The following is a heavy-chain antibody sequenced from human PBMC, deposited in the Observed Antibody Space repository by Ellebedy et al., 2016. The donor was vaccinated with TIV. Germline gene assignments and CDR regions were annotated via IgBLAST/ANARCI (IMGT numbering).Heavy chain of an antibody. D-gene: IGHD3-10*01. J-gene: IGHJ4*02. CDR2: ISSSVTTV. Sequence: PSETLSLTCTVSGGSISNYYWSWIRQAPGKGLEWISYISSSVTTVYYADSVKGRFTISRDNAKNSVFLQMNSLRVEDTAVYYCARIRGFRSGSFGYWGQGTLVTVSS. V-gene: IGHV3-11*04. CDR3: ARIRGFRSGSFGY. CDR1: GGSISNYY.